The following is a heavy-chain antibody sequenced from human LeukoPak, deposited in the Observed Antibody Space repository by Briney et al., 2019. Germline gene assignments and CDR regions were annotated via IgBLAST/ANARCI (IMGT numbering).Heavy chain of an antibody. Sequence: PGRSLRLSCAASGFTFSSYAMHWVRQAPGKGLEWVAVISYDGSDKYYADSVKGRFTISRDNTKNTLYLQMNSLRAEDTAVYYCANGGAYDSGGYYGTLAYWGQGTLVTVSS. J-gene: IGHJ4*02. CDR2: ISYDGSDK. CDR3: ANGGAYDSGGYYGTLAY. CDR1: GFTFSSYA. V-gene: IGHV3-30*18. D-gene: IGHD3-22*01.